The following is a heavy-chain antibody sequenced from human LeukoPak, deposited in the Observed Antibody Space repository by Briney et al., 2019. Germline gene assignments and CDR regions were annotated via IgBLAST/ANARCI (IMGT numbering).Heavy chain of an antibody. CDR1: GFTFRSYS. Sequence: PGGSLRLSCAASGFTFRSYSMNWVRQAPGKGLEWVSYISSSSSTIYYADSVKGRFTISRDNAKNSLYLQMNSLRAEDTAVYYCASIGTVAGTVDWGQGTLVTVSS. CDR3: ASIGTVAGTVD. D-gene: IGHD6-19*01. J-gene: IGHJ4*02. V-gene: IGHV3-48*01. CDR2: ISSSSSTI.